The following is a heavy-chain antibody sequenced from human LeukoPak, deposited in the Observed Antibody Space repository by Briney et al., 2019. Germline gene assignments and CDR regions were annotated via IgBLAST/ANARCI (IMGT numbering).Heavy chain of an antibody. CDR3: ARGGRDAYNF. D-gene: IGHD5-24*01. V-gene: IGHV4-59*01. CDR2: MSNSGNT. CDR1: GGSISSYH. Sequence: TSETLSLTCTVPGGSISSYHWSWIRQPPGKGLEWIGYMSNSGNTNYNPSLKSRITISVDTSKNQFSLRLSSVTAADTAVYYCARGGRDAYNFWGQGTLVTVSS. J-gene: IGHJ4*02.